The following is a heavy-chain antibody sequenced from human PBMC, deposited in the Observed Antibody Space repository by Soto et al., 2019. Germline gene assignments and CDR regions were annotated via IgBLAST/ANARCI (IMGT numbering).Heavy chain of an antibody. V-gene: IGHV3-30*18. CDR3: AKDAGLGYCSGGRCSHFAY. Sequence: QVQLVESGGGVVQPGRSLRLSCAASGFTFSSYGMHWVRQAPGKGLEWVAVISYDGSHTYSADSVKGRFTISRDNSKNRLYLQLNSLRAEDTAVYYCAKDAGLGYCSGGRCSHFAYWGQGTQVTVSA. CDR1: GFTFSSYG. J-gene: IGHJ4*02. D-gene: IGHD2-15*01. CDR2: ISYDGSHT.